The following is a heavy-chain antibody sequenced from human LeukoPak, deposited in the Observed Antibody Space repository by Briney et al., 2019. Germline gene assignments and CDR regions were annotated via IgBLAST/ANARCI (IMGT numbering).Heavy chain of an antibody. V-gene: IGHV1-18*01. J-gene: IGHJ4*02. CDR3: ARDVNGPYYYDSSGYVGY. CDR2: ISAYNGNT. CDR1: GYTFTSYG. Sequence: ASVKVSCKASGYTFTSYGISWVRQAPGQGLEWMGWISAYNGNTNYAQKLQGRVTMTTVTSTSTAYMELRSLRSDDTAVYYCARDVNGPYYYDSSGYVGYWGQGTLVTVSS. D-gene: IGHD3-22*01.